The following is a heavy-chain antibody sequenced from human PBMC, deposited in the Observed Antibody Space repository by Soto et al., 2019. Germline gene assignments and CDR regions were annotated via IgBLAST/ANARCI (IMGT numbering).Heavy chain of an antibody. V-gene: IGHV4-59*01. Sequence: SETLSLTCTVSGGSISSYYWSWIRQPPGKGLEWIGDIFFNGYTNYNPSLKSRVTISIDTSKSQFSLRLTSVTAADTAVYYCARELEWRAKFDPWGQGTLVTVSS. CDR2: IFFNGYT. CDR3: ARELEWRAKFDP. CDR1: GGSISSYY. J-gene: IGHJ5*02. D-gene: IGHD3-3*01.